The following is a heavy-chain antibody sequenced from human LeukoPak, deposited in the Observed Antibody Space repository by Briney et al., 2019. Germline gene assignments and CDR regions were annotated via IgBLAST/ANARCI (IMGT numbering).Heavy chain of an antibody. Sequence: SETLSLTCTVSGGSISSYYWSWLRQPPGKGLEWIGYIYYSGSTNYNPSLKSRVTMSVDTSKNQFSVKLSSVTTADTAVYYCARHDMDVAGAGLDYFDYWGQGTLVTVSS. CDR1: GGSISSYY. CDR3: ARHDMDVAGAGLDYFDY. V-gene: IGHV4-59*08. CDR2: IYYSGST. J-gene: IGHJ4*02. D-gene: IGHD1-26*01.